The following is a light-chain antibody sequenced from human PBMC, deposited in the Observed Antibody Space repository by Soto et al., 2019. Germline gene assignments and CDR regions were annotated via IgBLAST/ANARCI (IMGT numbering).Light chain of an antibody. V-gene: IGKV3-11*01. J-gene: IGKJ3*01. CDR1: QSVSSR. CDR2: DAS. CDR3: QQCHNWPFT. Sequence: EIVLTQSPATLSLSPGERATLSCRASQSVSSRLAWYQQKSGQAPRLLIYDASNRATGIPARFSGSGSGTGFTLTISSLEREDFAVYYCQQCHNWPFTFGPGSKVDIK.